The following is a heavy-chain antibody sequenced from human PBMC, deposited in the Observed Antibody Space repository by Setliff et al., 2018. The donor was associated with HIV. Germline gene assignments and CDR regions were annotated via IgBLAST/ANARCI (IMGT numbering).Heavy chain of an antibody. V-gene: IGHV4-4*07. CDR3: ARDLAGARLTIDI. Sequence: SETLSLTCTVSGDSISNYHWSWIRQPAGKGLEWIGRMYSSGSTNCNPSLKSRVSMSVDTSRNQFSLKVTSVTAADTAVYYCARDLAGARLTIDIWGKGTTVTVSS. CDR2: MYSSGST. CDR1: GDSISNYH. J-gene: IGHJ6*04. D-gene: IGHD1-1*01.